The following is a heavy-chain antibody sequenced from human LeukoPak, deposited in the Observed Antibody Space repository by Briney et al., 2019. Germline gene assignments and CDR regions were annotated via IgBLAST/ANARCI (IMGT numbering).Heavy chain of an antibody. V-gene: IGHV3-30-3*01. J-gene: IGHJ4*02. CDR2: ISYDGSNK. CDR3: AGRPTGYSSGYIH. CDR1: GFTFSSYA. D-gene: IGHD5-18*01. Sequence: GGSLRLSCAASGFTFSSYAMHWVRQAPGKGLEWVAVISYDGSNKYYADSVKGRFTISRDNSENIVYLQMNNLRVEDTAVYYCAGRPTGYSSGYIHWGQGTLVTVSS.